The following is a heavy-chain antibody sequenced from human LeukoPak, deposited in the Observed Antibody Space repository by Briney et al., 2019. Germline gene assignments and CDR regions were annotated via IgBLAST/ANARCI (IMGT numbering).Heavy chain of an antibody. J-gene: IGHJ3*02. V-gene: IGHV1-69*05. Sequence: SVKVSCKASGGTFSSYAISWVRQAPGQGLEWMGGIIPIFGTANYAQKFQGRVTITTDESTSTAYMELSSLRSEDTAVYYCARDRNVVVVAAGAFDIWGQGTMVTVSS. D-gene: IGHD2-15*01. CDR1: GGTFSSYA. CDR2: IIPIFGTA. CDR3: ARDRNVVVVAAGAFDI.